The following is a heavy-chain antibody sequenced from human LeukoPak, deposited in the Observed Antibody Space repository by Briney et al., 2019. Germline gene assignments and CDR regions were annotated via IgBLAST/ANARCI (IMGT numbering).Heavy chain of an antibody. D-gene: IGHD1-14*01. J-gene: IGHJ4*02. Sequence: SETLSLTCAVYGGSFSGYYWSWIRQPPGKGLEWIGEINHSGSTNYNPSLKSRVTISVDTSKNQFSLKLSSVTAADTAVYYCARFTQPPLPYYFDYWGQGTLVTVSS. CDR3: ARFTQPPLPYYFDY. CDR2: INHSGST. V-gene: IGHV4-34*01. CDR1: GGSFSGYY.